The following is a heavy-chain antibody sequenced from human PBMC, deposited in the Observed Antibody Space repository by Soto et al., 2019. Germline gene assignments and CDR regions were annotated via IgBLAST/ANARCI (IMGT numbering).Heavy chain of an antibody. Sequence: GGSLRLSCAASGFTFSSYEMNWVRQAPGKGLEWVSYISSSGSTIYYADSVKGRFTISRDNAKNSLYLQMNSLRAEDPAVYYCARSFYGYAFDIWGKGTMVTVSS. CDR2: ISSSGSTI. D-gene: IGHD5-18*01. CDR3: ARSFYGYAFDI. V-gene: IGHV3-48*03. CDR1: GFTFSSYE. J-gene: IGHJ3*02.